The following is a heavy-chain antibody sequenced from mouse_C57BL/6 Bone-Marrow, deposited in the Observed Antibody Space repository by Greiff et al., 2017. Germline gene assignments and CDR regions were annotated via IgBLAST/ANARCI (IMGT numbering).Heavy chain of an antibody. D-gene: IGHD1-1*01. V-gene: IGHV1-81*01. CDR2: IYPRSGNT. CDR3: AREVSDYYGSSWFAY. CDR1: GYTFTSYG. Sequence: VQLQQSGAELARPGASVKLSCKASGYTFTSYGISWVKQRTGQGLEWIGEIYPRSGNTYYNEKFKGKATLTADKSSSTAYMELRSLTSEDSAVYVCAREVSDYYGSSWFAYWGQGTLVTVSA. J-gene: IGHJ3*01.